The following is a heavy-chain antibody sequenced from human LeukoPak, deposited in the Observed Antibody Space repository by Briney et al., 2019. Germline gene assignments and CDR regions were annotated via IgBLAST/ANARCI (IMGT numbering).Heavy chain of an antibody. CDR3: ASAPNGDFFDY. CDR2: IYYSGRT. D-gene: IGHD2-8*01. J-gene: IGHJ4*02. Sequence: KSSETLSLTCTVSAGSISNYYWSWIRQAPGKALEWIGYIYYSGRTNYNPSLKSRVTISEGTSTNQFTLKLSSVTTADTAIYYCASAPNGDFFDYWGQGTPVTVSS. CDR1: AGSISNYY. V-gene: IGHV4-59*01.